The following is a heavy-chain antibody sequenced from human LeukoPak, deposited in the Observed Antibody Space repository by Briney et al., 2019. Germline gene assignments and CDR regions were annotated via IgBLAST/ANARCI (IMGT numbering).Heavy chain of an antibody. J-gene: IGHJ2*01. CDR3: ARDRWTFGTSPILYFDL. V-gene: IGHV4-59*01. Sequence: PSETLSLTCTVSGGSINNYYWSWIRQPPGKGLEWIGFIYSSGTTSYNPSLKSRVTISVDTSKNQFSLKLASVTAADAAVYYCARDRWTFGTSPILYFDLWGRGTPITVSS. CDR2: IYSSGTT. D-gene: IGHD3-16*01. CDR1: GGSINNYY.